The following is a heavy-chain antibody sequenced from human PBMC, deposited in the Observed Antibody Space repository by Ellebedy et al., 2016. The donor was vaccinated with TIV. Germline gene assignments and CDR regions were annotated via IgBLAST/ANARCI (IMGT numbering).Heavy chain of an antibody. CDR1: GGSISSSSYY. CDR3: ARDLGEDYYDSSGFPDY. J-gene: IGHJ4*02. CDR2: IYYSGST. Sequence: SETLSLTXTVSGGSISSSSYYWGWIRQPPGKGLEWIGSIYYSGSTYYNPSLKSRVTISVDTSKNQFSLKLSSVTAADTAVYYCARDLGEDYYDSSGFPDYWGQGTLVTVSS. D-gene: IGHD3-22*01. V-gene: IGHV4-39*07.